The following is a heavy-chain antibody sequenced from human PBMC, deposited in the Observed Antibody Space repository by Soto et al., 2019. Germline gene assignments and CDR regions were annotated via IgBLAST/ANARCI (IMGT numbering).Heavy chain of an antibody. V-gene: IGHV3-30*18. D-gene: IGHD2-8*02. CDR1: GFTFSSYG. CDR3: AKEKYPGGPFDY. CDR2: ISYDGSNK. Sequence: QVQLVESGGGVVQPGRSLRLSCAASGFTFSSYGMHWVRQAPGKGLEWVAVISYDGSNKYYADSVKGRFTISRDNSKNTLYRQMNSLRAEDTAVYYCAKEKYPGGPFDYGGQGTLVTVSS. J-gene: IGHJ4*02.